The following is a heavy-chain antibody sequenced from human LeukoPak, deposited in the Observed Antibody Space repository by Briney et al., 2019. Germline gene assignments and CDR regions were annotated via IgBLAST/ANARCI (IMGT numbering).Heavy chain of an antibody. D-gene: IGHD3-16*02. CDR3: ARGTAGYHSSYFDY. J-gene: IGHJ4*02. V-gene: IGHV3-74*01. CDR1: GFTFGSPW. Sequence: GGSLRLSCAASGFTFGSPWMHWVRQAPGKGLVWVSRINSDGSATAYADSVKGRFTVSRDNAENTLYLQMNSLRAEDTAVYYCARGTAGYHSSYFDYWGQGTLVTVSS. CDR2: INSDGSAT.